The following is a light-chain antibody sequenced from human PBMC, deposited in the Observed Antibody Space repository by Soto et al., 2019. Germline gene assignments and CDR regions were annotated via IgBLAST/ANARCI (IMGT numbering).Light chain of an antibody. J-gene: IGKJ1*01. V-gene: IGKV3-15*01. CDR2: GAS. Sequence: EIVMTQSPATLSVSPGDIATLSCRASQSVFSNLAWYQQKPGQAPRLFIYGASTRATGIPARFTGSGSGTECTLTISSLQSEDFAVYYCQQYINWPRTLGQGTKVDI. CDR1: QSVFSN. CDR3: QQYINWPRT.